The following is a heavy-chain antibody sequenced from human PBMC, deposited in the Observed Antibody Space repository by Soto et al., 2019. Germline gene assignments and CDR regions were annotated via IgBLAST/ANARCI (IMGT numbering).Heavy chain of an antibody. V-gene: IGHV3-30*04. CDR1: GFTFRSFA. Sequence: QVQLVESGGGVVQPGRSLRLSCTASGFTFRSFAMHWVRQAPGKGLEWLALVSFDGRNKYYADSVKGRFTISRDNSNSTVFLQMTGLRREDTGVYYCARPAGPFDYWGQGTLVTVSS. J-gene: IGHJ4*02. CDR3: ARPAGPFDY. CDR2: VSFDGRNK.